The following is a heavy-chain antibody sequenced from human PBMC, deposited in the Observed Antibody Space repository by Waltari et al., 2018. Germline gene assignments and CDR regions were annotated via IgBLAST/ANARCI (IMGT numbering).Heavy chain of an antibody. Sequence: EVQLVESGGGLVQPGRSLRLSCTASGFTFGDYAMSWVRQAPGKGLEWVGFIRSKAYGGTTEYAASVKGRFTISRDDSKSIAYLQMNSLKTEDTAVYYCTSRLRYFVPWGQGTLVTVSS. CDR3: TSRLRYFVP. V-gene: IGHV3-49*04. CDR1: GFTFGDYA. J-gene: IGHJ5*02. D-gene: IGHD3-9*01. CDR2: IRSKAYGGTT.